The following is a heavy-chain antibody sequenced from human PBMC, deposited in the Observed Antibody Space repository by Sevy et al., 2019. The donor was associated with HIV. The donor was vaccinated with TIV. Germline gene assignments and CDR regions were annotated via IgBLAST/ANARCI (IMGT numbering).Heavy chain of an antibody. CDR2: INPNSGGT. J-gene: IGHJ5*02. CDR1: GYTFTGYY. V-gene: IGHV1-2*02. CDR3: AREGTRYCSSTSCYGGWFDP. Sequence: ASVKISCKASGYTFTGYYMHWVRQAPGQGLEWMGWINPNSGGTNYAQKFQGRVTMTRDTSISTAYMELSRLRSDDTAVYYCAREGTRYCSSTSCYGGWFDPWGQGTLVTVSS. D-gene: IGHD2-2*01.